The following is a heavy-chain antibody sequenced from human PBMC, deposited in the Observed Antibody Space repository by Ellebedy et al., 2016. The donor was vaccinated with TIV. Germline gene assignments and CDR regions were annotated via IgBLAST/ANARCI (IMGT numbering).Heavy chain of an antibody. J-gene: IGHJ4*02. CDR3: AKDRGMGGGSCFEY. CDR2: ISGSGGNT. D-gene: IGHD2-15*01. Sequence: PGGSLRLSCEASGFTVSASYLSWVRQAPGKGLEWVSAISGSGGNTYYADSVKGRFTISRDNSKNTLYLQMNSLRGEDTAVYYCAKDRGMGGGSCFEYWGQGTLVTVSS. V-gene: IGHV3-23*01. CDR1: GFTVSASY.